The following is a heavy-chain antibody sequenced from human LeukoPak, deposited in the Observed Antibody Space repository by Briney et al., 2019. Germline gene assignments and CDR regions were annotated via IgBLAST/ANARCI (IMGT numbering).Heavy chain of an antibody. CDR3: ARKYCSSTSCLFDC. Sequence: GGSLRLSCAASGFTFSSYEMNWDRQAPGKGLEWVSYISSSGSSIYYADSVKGRFTISRDNAKNSLYLQMNSLRAEATAVYYCARKYCSSTSCLFDCWGQGTLVTVSS. J-gene: IGHJ4*02. CDR2: ISSSGSSI. CDR1: GFTFSSYE. D-gene: IGHD2-2*01. V-gene: IGHV3-48*03.